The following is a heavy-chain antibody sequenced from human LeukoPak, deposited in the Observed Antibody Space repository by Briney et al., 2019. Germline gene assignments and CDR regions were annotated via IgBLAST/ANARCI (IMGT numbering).Heavy chain of an antibody. CDR1: GYTFTSYY. Sequence: ASVKVSCKASGYTFTSYYMHWVRQAPGQGLEWMGIINPSGGSTSYAQKFQGRVTMTRDTSTSTVYMELSSLRSEDTAVYYCARGRGVWGGYRSKRFDPWGQGTLVTVSS. D-gene: IGHD3-16*02. J-gene: IGHJ5*02. CDR3: ARGRGVWGGYRSKRFDP. V-gene: IGHV1-46*03. CDR2: INPSGGST.